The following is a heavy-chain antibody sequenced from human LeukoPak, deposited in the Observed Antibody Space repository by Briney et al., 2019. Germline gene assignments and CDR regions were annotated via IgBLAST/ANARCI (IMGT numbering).Heavy chain of an antibody. CDR3: ARETLSSGWYGDL. CDR1: GGSLSSYT. CDR2: MYPSGDT. D-gene: IGHD6-19*01. Sequence: SETLSLTCSVSGGSLSSYTWRWTRQPAGVGLEWIGRMYPSGDTSYNPSFESRVTMSVDTSKNRFSLKMSSVTAADTAVYFCARETLSSGWYGDLWGQGTLVTVSS. J-gene: IGHJ5*02. V-gene: IGHV4-4*07.